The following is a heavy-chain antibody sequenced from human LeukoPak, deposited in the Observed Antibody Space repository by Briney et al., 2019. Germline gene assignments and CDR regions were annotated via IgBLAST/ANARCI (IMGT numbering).Heavy chain of an antibody. CDR1: GGSISSGGYS. V-gene: IGHV4-30-2*01. Sequence: TSSETLSFTCAVSGGSISSGGYSWSWIRQPPGKGLEWIGYIYHSGSTYYNPSLKSRVTISVDRSKNQFSLKLSSVTAADTAVYYCASTYYYDSSGYFPLPSNDAFDIWGQGTMVTVSS. J-gene: IGHJ3*02. D-gene: IGHD3-22*01. CDR3: ASTYYYDSSGYFPLPSNDAFDI. CDR2: IYHSGST.